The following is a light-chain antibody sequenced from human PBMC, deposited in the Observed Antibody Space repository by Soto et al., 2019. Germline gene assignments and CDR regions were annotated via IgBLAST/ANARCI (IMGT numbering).Light chain of an antibody. CDR2: EVV. V-gene: IGLV2-8*01. CDR1: KNDFGAYDL. J-gene: IGLJ1*01. CDR3: KSYAGSNTYV. Sequence: QSALTQPPSASGSPGQSPTISCTGTKNDFGAYDLVSWYQHHPGKAPRLIIYEVVQRPSAVPARFSGSKSGNTASLAVSGLQAAEDADYFCKSYAGSNTYVFGRGSMGTV.